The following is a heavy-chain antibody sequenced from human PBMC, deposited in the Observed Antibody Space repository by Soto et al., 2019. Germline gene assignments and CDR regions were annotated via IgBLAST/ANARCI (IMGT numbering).Heavy chain of an antibody. CDR3: ANSWEGGSSSWYVDY. Sequence: QITLKESGPTLVKPTQTLTLTCTVSGFSLSTSGVGVGWFRQPPGKSLEWLALIYWDDDKRSSPSLKSRPTITEDTSKNQVVLTRTNMDPVDTATYYCANSWEGGSSSWYVDYWGQGTLVTVSS. D-gene: IGHD6-13*01. CDR2: IYWDDDK. J-gene: IGHJ4*02. V-gene: IGHV2-5*02. CDR1: GFSLSTSGVG.